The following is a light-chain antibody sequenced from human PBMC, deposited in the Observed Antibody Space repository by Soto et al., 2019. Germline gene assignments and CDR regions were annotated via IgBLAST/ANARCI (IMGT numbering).Light chain of an antibody. CDR3: QQYGTSPET. CDR2: DAS. J-gene: IGKJ1*01. Sequence: EIVLTQSPGTLSLSPGERATLSCRASQSVSSSYLAWYQQKPGQAPRLLIYDASNRATGIPDRFSGSGSGTDFTLTISRLEPEDLAVYYCQQYGTSPETFGQGTKVDNK. V-gene: IGKV3-20*01. CDR1: QSVSSSY.